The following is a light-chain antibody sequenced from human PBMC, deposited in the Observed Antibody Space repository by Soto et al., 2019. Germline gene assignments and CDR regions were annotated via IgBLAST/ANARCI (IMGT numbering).Light chain of an antibody. J-gene: IGKJ4*01. Sequence: EIVLTQSPGTLSLSPGERATLSCRASQTISSTFLAWYRQRPGQAPRLLIYGASSRATGIPDRLSGSGSGTDFTLTISRLEPEDFAVYYCQQFGLSPTFGGGTKVDIK. V-gene: IGKV3-20*01. CDR3: QQFGLSPT. CDR2: GAS. CDR1: QTISSTF.